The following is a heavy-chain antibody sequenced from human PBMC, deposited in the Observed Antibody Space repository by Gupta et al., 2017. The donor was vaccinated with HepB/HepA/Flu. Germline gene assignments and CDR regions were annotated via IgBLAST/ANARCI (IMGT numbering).Heavy chain of an antibody. D-gene: IGHD5-12*01. V-gene: IGHV3-11*04. J-gene: IGHJ5*02. CDR3: AEANKWIPNYFDP. CDR1: GITLSGHY. Sequence: QVQLVESGGDLVKPGGFLRLSCTASGITLSGHYMSWIRQAQGKGLEWISYISDSGTIKYYADSVKGRFTISRDNSRNSLYLQMNSLRAEDTAFYYCAEANKWIPNYFDPWGQGTLVTVSS. CDR2: ISDSGTIK.